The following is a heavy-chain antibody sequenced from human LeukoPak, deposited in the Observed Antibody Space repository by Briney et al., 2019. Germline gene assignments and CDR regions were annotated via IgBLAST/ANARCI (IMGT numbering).Heavy chain of an antibody. CDR2: IFYSGST. CDR3: ARRARGSYLYYFDY. V-gene: IGHV4-34*12. Sequence: SETLSLTCAVYGGSFSGYYWGWIRQPPGKGLEWIGSIFYSGSTYYNPSLKSRVTISVDTSKNQFSLKLSSVTAADTAVYYCARRARGSYLYYFDYWGQGTLVTVSS. CDR1: GGSFSGYY. J-gene: IGHJ4*02. D-gene: IGHD3-10*01.